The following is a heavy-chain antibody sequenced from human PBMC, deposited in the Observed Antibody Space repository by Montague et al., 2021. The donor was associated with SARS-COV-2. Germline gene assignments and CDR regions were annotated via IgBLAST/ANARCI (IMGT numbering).Heavy chain of an antibody. CDR1: GGSINRGGYY. D-gene: IGHD6-19*01. J-gene: IGHJ3*02. V-gene: IGHV4-31*03. CDR2: IYDSGST. Sequence: TLSLTCTVSGGSINRGGYYWTWIRQHPGKGLEWIGYIYDSGSTYYNPSLKSRLTISVDTSKNQFSLKLSSVTAADTAVYYCTSVHFVSSGWYPDAFDIWGQGTMVTVSS. CDR3: TSVHFVSSGWYPDAFDI.